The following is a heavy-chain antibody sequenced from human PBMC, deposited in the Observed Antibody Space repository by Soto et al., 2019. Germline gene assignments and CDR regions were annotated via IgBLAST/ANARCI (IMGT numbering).Heavy chain of an antibody. CDR1: GFTVSGND. V-gene: IGHV3-53*01. CDR3: ARISEEERH. D-gene: IGHD1-1*01. CDR2: LYRDDRT. J-gene: IGHJ4*02. Sequence: PGGSLRLSCAASGFTVSGNDMIWVRQAPGKGLEGVSILYRDDRTYYEDSVKDRLTITRDNSKNTLYLHMNSLRVEDTAIYYCARISEEERHWGQGTLVTVSS.